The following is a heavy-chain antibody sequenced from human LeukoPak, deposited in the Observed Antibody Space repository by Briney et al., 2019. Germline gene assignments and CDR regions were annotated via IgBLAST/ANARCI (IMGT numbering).Heavy chain of an antibody. D-gene: IGHD3-10*01. Sequence: SETLSLTCTVSGGSISRRIWSWIRQPPGKGLEWIGYMYNSESTNYNPSLKTRVTISVDTSKNQFSLKLSSVTAADTAVYYCARGLNWVYYGDYSYYMDVWGKGTTVTVSS. J-gene: IGHJ6*03. CDR3: ARGLNWVYYGDYSYYMDV. CDR1: GGSISRRI. CDR2: MYNSEST. V-gene: IGHV4-59*11.